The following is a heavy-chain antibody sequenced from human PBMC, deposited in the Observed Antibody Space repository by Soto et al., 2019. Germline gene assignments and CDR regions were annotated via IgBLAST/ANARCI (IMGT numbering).Heavy chain of an antibody. CDR3: ARDGVVVVAATYYYYYMDV. D-gene: IGHD2-15*01. Sequence: GGSLRLCCAACGFTFSSYGMHWVRQAPGKGLEWVAVIWYDGSNKYYADSVKGRFTISRDNSKNTLYLQMNSLRAEDTAVYYCARDGVVVVAATYYYYYMDVWGKGTTVTVSS. V-gene: IGHV3-33*01. J-gene: IGHJ6*03. CDR1: GFTFSSYG. CDR2: IWYDGSNK.